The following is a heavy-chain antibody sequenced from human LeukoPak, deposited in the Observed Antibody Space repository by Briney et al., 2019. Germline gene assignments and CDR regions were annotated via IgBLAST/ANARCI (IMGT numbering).Heavy chain of an antibody. V-gene: IGHV4-59*01. CDR1: GGSINSFY. Sequence: SQTLSLACTVSGGSINSFYWNWIRQPPGKEPEWIGYIYHSGSTNYNPSLKSRLTISLDRPKNQFSLKLTSVTAADTAIYYCARVGGMTTINNAAFDIWGQGTMVTVSS. D-gene: IGHD5-24*01. J-gene: IGHJ3*02. CDR2: IYHSGST. CDR3: ARVGGMTTINNAAFDI.